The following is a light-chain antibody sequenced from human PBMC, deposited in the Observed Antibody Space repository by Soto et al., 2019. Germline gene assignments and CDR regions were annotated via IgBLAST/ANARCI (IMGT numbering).Light chain of an antibody. Sequence: EIVLTQSPATLSLSPGERATPSCRPSQRFSSSLAWYQQKPGQAPRLLIYDASNRATGIPARFSGSGSGTDFTLTISSLEPEDFAVYYCQQRTNWPRTFGQGTKVEIK. CDR2: DAS. CDR3: QQRTNWPRT. CDR1: QRFSSS. V-gene: IGKV3-11*01. J-gene: IGKJ1*01.